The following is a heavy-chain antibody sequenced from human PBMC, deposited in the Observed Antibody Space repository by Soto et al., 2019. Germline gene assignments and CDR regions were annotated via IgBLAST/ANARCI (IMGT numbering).Heavy chain of an antibody. J-gene: IGHJ4*02. CDR1: GYIFSNYS. Sequence: VQLVQSGAEVKKPGASVQVSCKTSGYIFSNYSMHWVRQVPGQGLEWMGNINLNGGSTCLAQKFKDDVTLTRDTSTTTVSMELSSLTSEDTAVYYCARDGVPLWPRYYFDYWGQGTLVTVSS. V-gene: IGHV1-46*01. CDR2: INLNGGST. CDR3: ARDGVPLWPRYYFDY. D-gene: IGHD3-16*01.